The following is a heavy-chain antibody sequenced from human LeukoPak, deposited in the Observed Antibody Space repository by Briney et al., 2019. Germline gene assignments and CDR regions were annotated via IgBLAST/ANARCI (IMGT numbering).Heavy chain of an antibody. J-gene: IGHJ4*02. Sequence: GRSLRLSCTASGFTFGDYAMSWFRQAPGEGLEWVGFIRSKAHGGTTEYAASVNGRFTISRDDSKSIAYLQMDSLKTEDTAVYYCTRAGRYCSGGSCYSFYWGQGTLVTVSS. CDR2: IRSKAHGGTT. V-gene: IGHV3-49*03. D-gene: IGHD2-15*01. CDR3: TRAGRYCSGGSCYSFY. CDR1: GFTFGDYA.